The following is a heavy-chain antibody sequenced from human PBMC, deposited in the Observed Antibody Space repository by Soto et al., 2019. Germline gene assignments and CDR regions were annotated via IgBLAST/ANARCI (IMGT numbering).Heavy chain of an antibody. CDR2: INHSGSS. CDR3: ARGISLIVEVHRDAPDKFYFGS. D-gene: IGHD2-15*01. J-gene: IGHJ4*02. V-gene: IGHV4-34*01. CDR1: GGSFSGYY. Sequence: PSETLSLTCAVYGGSFSGYYWSWIRQSPGKGLEWIGEINHSGSSISNPSLKSRVTISVDTSKNQFSLKLRSVTAADTAAYYCARGISLIVEVHRDAPDKFYFGSWSQGTLVTVSS.